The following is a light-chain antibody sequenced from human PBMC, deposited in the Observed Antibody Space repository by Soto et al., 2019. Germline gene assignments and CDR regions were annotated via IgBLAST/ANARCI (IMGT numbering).Light chain of an antibody. J-gene: IGKJ4*01. CDR3: QQYCAWPLT. CDR2: DVS. Sequence: EIVLTQSPATLSVSPGERATLSCRASQTVTHNFLAWYQQKPGQAPRLLMYDVSTRASGIPARFSVSVSGTEFTLTISSLQSEDSAVYYCQQYCAWPLTFGGGTKVEIK. CDR1: QTVTHN. V-gene: IGKV3-15*01.